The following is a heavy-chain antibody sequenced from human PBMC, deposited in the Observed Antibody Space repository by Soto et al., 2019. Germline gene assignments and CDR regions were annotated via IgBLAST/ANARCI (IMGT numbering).Heavy chain of an antibody. CDR3: ALRRVVPAKGNNWFDT. CDR2: IYWDDDK. D-gene: IGHD2-15*01. CDR1: GFSLSTSGVG. Sequence: QITLKESGPTLVKPTQTLTLTCTFSGFSLSTSGVGVGWIRQPPGKALEWLAFIYWDDDKRYSTSLKSRLTITKDTSKTQVVLTITNMDPVDTATYYWALRRVVPAKGNNWFDTWGQGTLVIVSS. V-gene: IGHV2-5*02. J-gene: IGHJ5*02.